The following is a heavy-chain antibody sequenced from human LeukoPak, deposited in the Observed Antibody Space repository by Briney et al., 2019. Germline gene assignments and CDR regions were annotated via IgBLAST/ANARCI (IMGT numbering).Heavy chain of an antibody. CDR1: GGSISSYY. V-gene: IGHV4-59*01. CDR3: AAKYYYDSSGYLPMI. D-gene: IGHD3-22*01. Sequence: SETLSPTCTVSGGSISSYYWSWIRQPPGKGLEWFGYIYYSGSTNYNPSLKSRVTISVDTSKNQFSLKLSSVTAADTAVYYCAAKYYYDSSGYLPMIWGQGTLVTVSS. CDR2: IYYSGST. J-gene: IGHJ4*02.